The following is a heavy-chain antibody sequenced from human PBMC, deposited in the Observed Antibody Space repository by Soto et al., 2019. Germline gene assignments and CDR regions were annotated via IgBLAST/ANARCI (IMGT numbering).Heavy chain of an antibody. J-gene: IGHJ6*02. CDR2: IGAASDT. D-gene: IGHD7-27*01. CDR1: GVTFSNYD. V-gene: IGHV3-13*01. Sequence: VGSLRLSCADSGVTFSNYDMHWVRQAPGEGLEWVSGIGAASDTYYPVSVQGRFTVSRDNAKKSLYLQMNSLRAGDTAVYYCARGVLGPGDYYYGMDVWGQGTTVTVSS. CDR3: ARGVLGPGDYYYGMDV.